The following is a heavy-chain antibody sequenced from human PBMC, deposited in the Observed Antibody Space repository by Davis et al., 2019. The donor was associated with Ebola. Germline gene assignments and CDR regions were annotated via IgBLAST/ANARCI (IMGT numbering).Heavy chain of an antibody. CDR1: GFTFSSYG. V-gene: IGHV3-33*01. D-gene: IGHD3-22*01. CDR2: IWYDGSNK. J-gene: IGHJ4*02. Sequence: GESLKISCAASGFTFSSYGMHWVRQAPGKGLEWVAVIWYDGSNKYYADSVKGRFTISRDNSKNTLYLQMNSLRAEDTAVYYCARGLYYYDSSGYLYGYWGQGTLVTVSS. CDR3: ARGLYYYDSSGYLYGY.